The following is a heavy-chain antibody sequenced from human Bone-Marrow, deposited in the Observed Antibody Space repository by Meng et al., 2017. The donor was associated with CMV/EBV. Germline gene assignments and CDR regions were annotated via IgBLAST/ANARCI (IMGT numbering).Heavy chain of an antibody. CDR1: GGSVSSGSYY. V-gene: IGHV4-61*01. CDR3: ARDVVVPAAANWFDP. J-gene: IGHJ5*02. Sequence: ESLKISCTVSGGSVSSGSYYWSWIRQPPGKGLEWIGYIYYSGSTNYNPSLKSRVTISVDTSKNQFSLKLSSVTAADTAVYYCARDVVVPAAANWFDPWGQGTLVPVSS. D-gene: IGHD2-2*01. CDR2: IYYSGST.